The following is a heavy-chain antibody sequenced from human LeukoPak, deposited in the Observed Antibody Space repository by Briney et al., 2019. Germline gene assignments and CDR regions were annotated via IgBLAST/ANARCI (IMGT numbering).Heavy chain of an antibody. CDR3: ARAGEGSYYYFDY. CDR2: ISYDGSNK. Sequence: ISYDGSNKYYADSVKGRFTISRDNSKNTLYLQMNSLRAEDTAVYYCARAGEGSYYYFDYWGQGTLVTVSS. D-gene: IGHD1-26*01. J-gene: IGHJ4*02. V-gene: IGHV3-30-3*01.